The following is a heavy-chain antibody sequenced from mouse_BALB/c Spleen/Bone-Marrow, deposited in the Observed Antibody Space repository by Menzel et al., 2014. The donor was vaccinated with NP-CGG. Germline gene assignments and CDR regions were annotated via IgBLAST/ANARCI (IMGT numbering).Heavy chain of an antibody. CDR2: ISSGGNYT. CDR1: GFTFSSYA. V-gene: IGHV5-9-3*01. J-gene: IGHJ2*01. D-gene: IGHD1-1*01. CDR3: ARYYGSSYDH. Sequence: EVKLLESGGGLVKPGGSLKLSCAASGFTFSSYAMSWVRQTPEKRLEWVATISSGGNYTYYPDSVKGRFAISRDNAKNTLYPQMSSLRSEDTAMYYCARYYGSSYDHWGQGTTLTVSS.